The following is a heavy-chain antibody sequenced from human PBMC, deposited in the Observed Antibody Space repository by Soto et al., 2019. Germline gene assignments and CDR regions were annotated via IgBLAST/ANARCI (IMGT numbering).Heavy chain of an antibody. Sequence: EVQVVETGGGLIQPGGYLRLSCAASDFSVINNYMSWVRQAPGKGLEWVSVIYSGGRTYYADSVKGRFTISRDGSQNTLYLQMNSLRAEDTAVYYCARGLDGMDVWGQGTTVTVSS. D-gene: IGHD3-16*01. CDR3: ARGLDGMDV. CDR1: DFSVINNY. V-gene: IGHV3-53*02. J-gene: IGHJ6*02. CDR2: IYSGGRT.